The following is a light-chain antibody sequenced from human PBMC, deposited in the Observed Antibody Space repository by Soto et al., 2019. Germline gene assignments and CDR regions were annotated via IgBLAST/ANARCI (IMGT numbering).Light chain of an antibody. J-gene: IGLJ1*01. V-gene: IGLV2-8*01. CDR1: SSDVGGYT. Sequence: QSALTQPASASGSPGQSVTISCTGSSSDVGGYTVCWYHHHPGTTPQVMIYEVTKRPSSVPDRFSGSNSSNTASLTVSGHQEEEDAYYYCASSAGSLYVFGTGTKLTVL. CDR3: ASSAGSLYV. CDR2: EVT.